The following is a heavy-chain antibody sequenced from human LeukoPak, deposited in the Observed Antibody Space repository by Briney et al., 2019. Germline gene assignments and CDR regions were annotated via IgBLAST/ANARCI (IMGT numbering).Heavy chain of an antibody. D-gene: IGHD4-23*01. CDR3: ARGTPAGY. CDR2: LNPSSGGS. Sequence: ASVKVSCKASGYSFTGYYIHWVRQAPGQGLEWMGWLNPSSGGSHYAQKFQVRVTMTRDTSISTAYMELSRLTSDDTAVYYCARGTPAGYWGQGTLLTVSS. V-gene: IGHV1-2*02. CDR1: GYSFTGYY. J-gene: IGHJ4*02.